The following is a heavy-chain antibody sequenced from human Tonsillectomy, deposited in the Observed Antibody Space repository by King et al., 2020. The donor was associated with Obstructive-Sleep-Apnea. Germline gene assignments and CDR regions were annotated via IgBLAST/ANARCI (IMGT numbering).Heavy chain of an antibody. CDR2: SNWKIYGEIT. CDR3: IRRPDY. CDR1: GFTFSNAW. V-gene: IGHV3-15*01. Sequence: VQLVESGGGLVKPGGSLRLSCVVSGFTFSNAWMSWVRQAPGKGLEWVGRSNWKIYGEITDYAAPVKGRFTISRDDSKNTLYLQMNSLKTEDTAVYYCIRRPDYWGQGTLVIVSS. J-gene: IGHJ4*02.